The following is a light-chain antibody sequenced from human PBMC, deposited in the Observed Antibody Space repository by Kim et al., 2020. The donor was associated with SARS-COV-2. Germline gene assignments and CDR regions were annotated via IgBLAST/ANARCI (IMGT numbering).Light chain of an antibody. J-gene: IGKJ2*01. CDR1: QSMSSW. V-gene: IGKV1-5*01. CDR3: QQYHSYPYN. CDR2: DAS. Sequence: STFVGDRVTITCRASQSMSSWLAWYQQKPGKAPKLLIYDASSLEGGVPSRFSGSGSGTDFTLTISSLQPDDFATYYCQQYHSYPYNFGQGTKLEI.